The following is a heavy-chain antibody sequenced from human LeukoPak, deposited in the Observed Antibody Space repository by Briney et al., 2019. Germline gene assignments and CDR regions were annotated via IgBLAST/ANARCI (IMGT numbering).Heavy chain of an antibody. V-gene: IGHV4-59*01. CDR2: IYYSGST. CDR1: GGSISSYY. CDR3: ARSRFGESSVDV. Sequence: KPSETLSLTCTVSGGSISSYYWSWIRQPPGKGLEWIGYIYYSGSTNYNPSLKSRVTISVDTSKNQFSLKLSSVTAADTAVYYCARSRFGESSVDVWGQGTTVTVSS. D-gene: IGHD3-10*01. J-gene: IGHJ6*02.